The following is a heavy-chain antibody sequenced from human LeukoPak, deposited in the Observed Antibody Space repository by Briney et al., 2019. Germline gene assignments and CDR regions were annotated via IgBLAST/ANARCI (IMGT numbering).Heavy chain of an antibody. D-gene: IGHD6-13*01. Sequence: PGGSLRLSCAASGFTFSSYGMHWVRQAPGKGLEWVAVISYDGSNKYYADSVKGRFTISRDNSKNTLYLQMNSLRAEDTAVYYCAKEVYSSSWESYYYYYGMDVWGQGTTVTVSS. J-gene: IGHJ6*02. CDR3: AKEVYSSSWESYYYYYGMDV. V-gene: IGHV3-30*18. CDR2: ISYDGSNK. CDR1: GFTFSSYG.